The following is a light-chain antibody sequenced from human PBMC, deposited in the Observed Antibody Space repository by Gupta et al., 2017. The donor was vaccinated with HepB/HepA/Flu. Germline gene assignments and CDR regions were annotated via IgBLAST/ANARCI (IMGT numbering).Light chain of an antibody. Sequence: DIQMTQSPSSVSASVGDRVTITCRASQGISSQLAWYQQKAGNAPNLLIYGASSVQSGVPSRFSGSGSGTDFTLTISILHPEDFATYYCQQCNGFPWTFGQGTKVEIK. J-gene: IGKJ1*01. V-gene: IGKV1-12*01. CDR2: GAS. CDR3: QQCNGFPWT. CDR1: QGISSQ.